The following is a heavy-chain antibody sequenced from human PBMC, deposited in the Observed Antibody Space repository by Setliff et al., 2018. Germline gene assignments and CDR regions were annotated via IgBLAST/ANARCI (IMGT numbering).Heavy chain of an antibody. CDR2: VYHSGSS. V-gene: IGHV4-38-2*02. CDR3: ARAAARAEYSDTSAYLPFDF. Sequence: TLSLTCPVSGYPISRGFYWGWIRQSPGRGLEWIGSVYHSGSSYQNPSLRSRIAVSVDTSKNQLSLRLNSVTAADTAVYFCARAAARAEYSDTSAYLPFDFWGLGTLVTVSS. D-gene: IGHD3-16*01. CDR1: GYPISRGFY. J-gene: IGHJ4*02.